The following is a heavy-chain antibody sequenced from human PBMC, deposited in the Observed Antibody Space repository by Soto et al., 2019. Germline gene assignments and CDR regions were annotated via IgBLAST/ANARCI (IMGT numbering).Heavy chain of an antibody. CDR1: GFTFSNAW. D-gene: IGHD3-22*01. CDR2: IKSKTDGGTT. Sequence: GSLRLSCAASGFTFSNAWMSWVRQAPGKGLEWVGRIKSKTDGGTTDYAAPVKGRFTISRDDSKNTLYLQMNSLKTEDTAVYYCTTTYDDSSGFDAFDIWGQGTMVTVSS. CDR3: TTTYDDSSGFDAFDI. J-gene: IGHJ3*02. V-gene: IGHV3-15*01.